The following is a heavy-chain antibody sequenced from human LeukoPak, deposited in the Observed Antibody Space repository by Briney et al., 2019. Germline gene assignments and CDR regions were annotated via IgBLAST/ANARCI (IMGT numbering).Heavy chain of an antibody. Sequence: SETLSLTCSVSGGSISGSSYYWGWIRQPPGKGLEWIGSVYYSGTTYYKPSLKSRVITSVDTSKNQISLKLSSVTAADTAVYYCARHHHYGSGSFSYWGRGTLVTVSS. J-gene: IGHJ4*02. CDR1: GGSISGSSYY. CDR3: ARHHHYGSGSFSY. D-gene: IGHD3-10*01. V-gene: IGHV4-39*01. CDR2: VYYSGTT.